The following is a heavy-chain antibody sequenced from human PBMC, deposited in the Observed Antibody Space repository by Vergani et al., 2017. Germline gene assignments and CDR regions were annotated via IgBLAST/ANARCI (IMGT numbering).Heavy chain of an antibody. J-gene: IGHJ4*02. D-gene: IGHD2-15*01. CDR1: GYTFTSYG. CDR2: INPSGGST. Sequence: QVQLVQSGAEVKKPGASVKVSCKASGYTFTSYGISWVRQAPGQGLEWMGIINPSGGSTSYAQKFQGRVTMTRDTSTGTVYMELSSLRSEDTAVYYCAREVVSGDCSGGTCYGASDDYFDYWGQGTLVTVSS. V-gene: IGHV1-46*03. CDR3: AREVVSGDCSGGTCYGASDDYFDY.